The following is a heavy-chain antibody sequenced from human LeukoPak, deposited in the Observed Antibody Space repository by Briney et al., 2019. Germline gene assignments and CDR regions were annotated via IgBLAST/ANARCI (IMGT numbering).Heavy chain of an antibody. CDR3: ARGVSDSSGYRYYGGFYYFDF. Sequence: SETLSLTCAVSGDSIKSGYYWAWIRQPPGKGLEWIGSIDHRGSYYSTPSLRSRVTISLHSSKKHFSLELNSVTAADTAVYYCARGVSDSSGYRYYGGFYYFDFWGQGTLVTVSS. V-gene: IGHV4-38-2*01. CDR1: GDSIKSGYY. CDR2: IDHRGSY. J-gene: IGHJ4*02. D-gene: IGHD3-22*01.